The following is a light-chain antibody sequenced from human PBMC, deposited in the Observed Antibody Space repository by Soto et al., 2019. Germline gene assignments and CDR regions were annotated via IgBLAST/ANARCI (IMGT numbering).Light chain of an antibody. CDR1: QSVSSN. J-gene: IGKJ1*01. CDR3: QQYNNWPPPWT. CDR2: GAS. Sequence: EIVMTQSPATLSVSPGERATLSCRASQSVSSNLAWYQQKPGQPPRLLIYGASTRATGIPARFSGSGSGTEFTLTINSLQSEDFAVYYCQQYNNWPPPWTFGQGTKVEIK. V-gene: IGKV3-15*01.